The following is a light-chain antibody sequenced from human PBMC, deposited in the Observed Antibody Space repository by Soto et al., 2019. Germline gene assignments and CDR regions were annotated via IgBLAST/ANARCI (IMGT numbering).Light chain of an antibody. J-gene: IGLJ2*01. CDR3: SSFAGSPVV. Sequence: QSALTQPASVSGSPGQSITIACTGTNRDVGSYNLVSWYQQRPGEAPKLIISEVRNRPSGISYRFTGSKSGNTASLTISGLQAEDEADYYCSSFAGSPVVFGGGTKVTVL. CDR1: NRDVGSYNL. V-gene: IGLV2-14*01. CDR2: EVR.